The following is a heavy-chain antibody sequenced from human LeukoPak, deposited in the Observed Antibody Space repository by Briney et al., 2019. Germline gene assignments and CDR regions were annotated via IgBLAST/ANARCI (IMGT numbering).Heavy chain of an antibody. V-gene: IGHV3-30*02. CDR2: IRYDGSNK. J-gene: IGHJ4*02. CDR1: GFTFSSYW. D-gene: IGHD3-3*01. CDR3: AKDKEWRTTYYFDY. Sequence: GGSLRLSCAASGFTFSSYWMSWVRQAPGKGLEWVAFIRYDGSNKYYADSVKGRFTISRDNSKNTLYLQMNSLRAEDTAVYYCAKDKEWRTTYYFDYWGQGTLVTVSS.